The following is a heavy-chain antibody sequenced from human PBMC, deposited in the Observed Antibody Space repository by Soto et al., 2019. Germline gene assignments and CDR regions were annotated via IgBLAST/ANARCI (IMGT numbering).Heavy chain of an antibody. CDR1: GVSISSSHW. D-gene: IGHD3-3*01. V-gene: IGHV4-4*02. CDR3: AIFAYGSYTFGIDV. Sequence: QVQLQESGPGLVKSSGTLSLTCAVSGVSISSSHWWTWVRQPPGKGLEWSGEIHYSGTTNYNPPLRGRVTISADKSRNQFSLILSSVTDADTAVYYCAIFAYGSYTFGIDVWGQWTTVTVSS. CDR2: IHYSGTT. J-gene: IGHJ6*02.